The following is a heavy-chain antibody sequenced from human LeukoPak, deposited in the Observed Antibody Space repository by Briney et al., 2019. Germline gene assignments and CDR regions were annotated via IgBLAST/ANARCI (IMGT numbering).Heavy chain of an antibody. J-gene: IGHJ4*02. V-gene: IGHV4-30-4*01. CDR1: GGSISSGDYY. Sequence: SETLSLTCAVSGGSISSGDYYWSWIRQPPGKGLEWIGYIYYSGSTYYNPSLKSRVTISVDTSKNQFSLKLSSVTAADTAVYYCARETSGMVRGVISSWDEYYFDYWGQGTLVTVSS. CDR3: ARETSGMVRGVISSWDEYYFDY. D-gene: IGHD3-10*01. CDR2: IYYSGST.